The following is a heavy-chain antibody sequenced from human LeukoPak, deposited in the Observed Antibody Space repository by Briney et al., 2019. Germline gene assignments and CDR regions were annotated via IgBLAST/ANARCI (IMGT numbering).Heavy chain of an antibody. CDR2: IYSGGST. J-gene: IGHJ4*02. CDR1: GLTVSSNY. Sequence: PGGSLRLSCAASGLTVSSNYMSWVRQAPGKGLEWVSGIYSGGSTFYADSVKGRITISRDNSKNTLYLQMNSLVAEDTAVYYCARDGAGYSTLELYWGQGTLVTVSS. D-gene: IGHD1-26*01. CDR3: ARDGAGYSTLELY. V-gene: IGHV3-53*01.